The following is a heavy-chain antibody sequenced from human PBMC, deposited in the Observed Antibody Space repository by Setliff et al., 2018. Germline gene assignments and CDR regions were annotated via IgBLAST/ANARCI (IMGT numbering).Heavy chain of an antibody. Sequence: SVKVSCKASGYTFANYAIHWVRQAPGQGLEWMGGIIPIFGTANYAQKFQGRVTITADESTITAYMELSSLRSEDTAVYYCARGYRGYYNFWSGSQGANWFDPWGQGTLVTVSS. V-gene: IGHV1-69*13. CDR2: IIPIFGTA. D-gene: IGHD3-3*01. CDR3: ARGYRGYYNFWSGSQGANWFDP. J-gene: IGHJ5*02. CDR1: GYTFANYA.